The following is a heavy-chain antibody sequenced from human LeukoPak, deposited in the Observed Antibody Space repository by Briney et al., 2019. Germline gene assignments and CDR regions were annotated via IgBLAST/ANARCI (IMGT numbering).Heavy chain of an antibody. Sequence: PGGSLRLSCAASGFTFSSYAMHWVRQAPGKGLEWVAVISYDGSNKYYADSVKGRFTISRDNSKNTLYLQMNSLRVEDTAVYYCAKGGRDTDYWGQGILVTVSS. CDR3: AKGGRDTDY. D-gene: IGHD2-15*01. V-gene: IGHV3-30*04. CDR2: ISYDGSNK. CDR1: GFTFSSYA. J-gene: IGHJ4*02.